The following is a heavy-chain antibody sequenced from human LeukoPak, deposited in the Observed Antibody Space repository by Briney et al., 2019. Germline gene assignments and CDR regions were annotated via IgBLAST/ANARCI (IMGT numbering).Heavy chain of an antibody. J-gene: IGHJ4*02. V-gene: IGHV4-38-2*01. CDR1: GYSISSGYY. Sequence: SETLSLTCAVSGYSISSGYYWGWIRQPPGKGLEWIGSIYHSGSTYYNPSLKSRVTISVDTFKNQFSLKLSSVTAADTAVYYCARGDYYGSGSYHYWGQGTLVTVSS. CDR2: IYHSGST. CDR3: ARGDYYGSGSYHY. D-gene: IGHD3-10*01.